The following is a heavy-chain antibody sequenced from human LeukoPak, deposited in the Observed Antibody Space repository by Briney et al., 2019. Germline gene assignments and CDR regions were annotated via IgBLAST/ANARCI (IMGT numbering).Heavy chain of an antibody. Sequence: SETLSLTCAVYGGSFSGYYWSWIRQPPGKGLEWIGEINHSGSTNYNPSLKSRVTISVDTSKNQFSLKLSSVTAADTAVYYCARGKLPHDYWGQGTPVTVSS. CDR3: ARGKLPHDY. CDR2: INHSGST. J-gene: IGHJ4*02. CDR1: GGSFSGYY. V-gene: IGHV4-34*01. D-gene: IGHD5-24*01.